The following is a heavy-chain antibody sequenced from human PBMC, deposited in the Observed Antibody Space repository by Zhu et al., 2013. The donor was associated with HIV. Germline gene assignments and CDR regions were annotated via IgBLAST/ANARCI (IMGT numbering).Heavy chain of an antibody. CDR1: GGTFSSYA. Sequence: QVQLVQSGAEVKKPGSSVKVSCKASGGTFSSYAIGWVRQAPGQGLEWMGGIIPMFGTTNYAQRFQDRLTITADASTGTVYMELNGLRSEDTAVYYCAKCNWNYDHRWFDPWGQGTLVTVSS. CDR3: AKCNWNYDHRWFDP. D-gene: IGHD1-7*01. J-gene: IGHJ5*02. CDR2: IIPMFGTT. V-gene: IGHV1-69*01.